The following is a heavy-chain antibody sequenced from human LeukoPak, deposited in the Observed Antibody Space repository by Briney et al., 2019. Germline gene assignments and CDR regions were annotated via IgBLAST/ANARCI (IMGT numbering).Heavy chain of an antibody. CDR1: GYTFTTYD. CDR3: AREDGSGSYYNVHGFDP. Sequence: SVKVSCKASGYTFTTYDINWVRQAPGQGLEWMGRIIPILGIANYAQKFQGRVTITADKSTSTAYMELSSLRSEDTAVYYCAREDGSGSYYNVHGFDPWGQGTLVTVSS. J-gene: IGHJ5*02. CDR2: IIPILGIA. D-gene: IGHD3-10*01. V-gene: IGHV1-69*04.